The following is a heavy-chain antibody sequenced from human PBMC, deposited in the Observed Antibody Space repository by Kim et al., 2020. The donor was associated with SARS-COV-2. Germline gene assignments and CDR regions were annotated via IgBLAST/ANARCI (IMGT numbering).Heavy chain of an antibody. D-gene: IGHD3-22*01. CDR2: IDPSESYT. CDR1: GYSFTSYW. V-gene: IGHV5-10-1*01. CDR3: ARGDYYDSSGRYYYYYGMAV. J-gene: IGHJ6*02. Sequence: GESLKISCKGSGYSFTSYWISWVRQMPGKGLEWMGRIDPSESYTNYSPSFQGHVTISADKSISTAYLQWSSLKAPDTAMYYCARGDYYDSSGRYYYYYGMAVCGQGTTVTVSS.